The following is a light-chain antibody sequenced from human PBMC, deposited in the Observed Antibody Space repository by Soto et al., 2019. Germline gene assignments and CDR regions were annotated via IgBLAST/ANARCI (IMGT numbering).Light chain of an antibody. CDR2: DVS. CDR1: QNISNY. Sequence: EIVMTQSPATLSVSPGERATLSCRASQNISNYLIWYQQKPGQAPRLLIYDVSNRATGIPARFSGSGSGTDFTLTISSLEPEDSAVYYCQQRNVWPPVTFGQGTRLEIK. CDR3: QQRNVWPPVT. V-gene: IGKV3-11*01. J-gene: IGKJ5*01.